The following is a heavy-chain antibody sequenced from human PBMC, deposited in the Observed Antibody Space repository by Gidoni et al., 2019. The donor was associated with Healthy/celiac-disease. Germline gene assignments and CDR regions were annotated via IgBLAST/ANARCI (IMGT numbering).Heavy chain of an antibody. CDR2: INHSGST. CDR3: ARGGDFGVVAATYSY. J-gene: IGHJ4*02. Sequence: QVQLQHWGAGLLKPSDTLSLTCAVYSGSFSGYYWSWIRQPPGKGLEWIGEINHSGSTNYNPSLKSRVTISVDTSKNQFSLKLSSVTAEDTAVYYCARGGDFGVVAATYSYWGQGTLVTVSS. D-gene: IGHD2-15*01. CDR1: SGSFSGYY. V-gene: IGHV4-34*01.